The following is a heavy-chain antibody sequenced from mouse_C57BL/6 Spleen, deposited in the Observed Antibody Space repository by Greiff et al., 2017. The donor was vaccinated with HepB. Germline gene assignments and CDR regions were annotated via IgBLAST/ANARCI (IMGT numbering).Heavy chain of an antibody. J-gene: IGHJ2*01. CDR1: GYAFSSSW. V-gene: IGHV1-82*01. Sequence: VQLQESGPELVKPGASVKISCKASGYAFSSSWMNWVKQRPGKGLEWIGRIYPGDGDTNYNGKFKGKATLTADKSSSTANMQLSSLTSEDSAVYFCARELITTVVVPFDYWGQGTTLTVSS. CDR3: ARELITTVVVPFDY. CDR2: IYPGDGDT. D-gene: IGHD1-1*01.